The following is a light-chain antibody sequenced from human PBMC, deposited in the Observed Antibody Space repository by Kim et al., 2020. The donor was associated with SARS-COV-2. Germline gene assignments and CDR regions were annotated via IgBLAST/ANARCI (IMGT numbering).Light chain of an antibody. CDR1: SSNIGAGYD. CDR2: GNS. Sequence: VTIACTGSSSNIGAGYDVHWYQQLPGTAPKLLIYGNSNRPSGVPDRFSGSKSGTSAYLAITGLQAEDEADFYCQSYDSSLSGVVFGGGTKLTVL. CDR3: QSYDSSLSGVV. J-gene: IGLJ2*01. V-gene: IGLV1-40*01.